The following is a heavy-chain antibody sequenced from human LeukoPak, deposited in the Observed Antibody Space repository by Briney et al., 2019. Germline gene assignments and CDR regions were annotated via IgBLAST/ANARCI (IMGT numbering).Heavy chain of an antibody. CDR3: ARVNANDYGDQAILN. Sequence: SETLSLTCTVSGGSISSSSYYWGWIRQPPGKGLEWIGSIYYSGSTYYNPSLKSRVTISVDTSKNQFSLKLSSVTAADTAVYYCARVNANDYGDQAILNWGQGTLVTVSS. CDR2: IYYSGST. V-gene: IGHV4-39*01. J-gene: IGHJ4*02. CDR1: GGSISSSSYY. D-gene: IGHD4-17*01.